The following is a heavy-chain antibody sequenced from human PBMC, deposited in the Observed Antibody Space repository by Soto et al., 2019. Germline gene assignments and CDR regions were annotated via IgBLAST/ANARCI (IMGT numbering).Heavy chain of an antibody. J-gene: IGHJ4*02. V-gene: IGHV4-39*01. CDR2: IYYSGST. Sequence: QLQLQESGPGLVKPSETLSLTCTVSGGSISSSSYYWGWIRQPPGKGLEGIGTIYYSGSTYYNPSLKRRVTISVDTSKNQFSPKLSSVTAADTAVFYCARRGSGGIAVAGTSFDYWGQGTLVTVSS. CDR3: ARRGSGGIAVAGTSFDY. D-gene: IGHD6-19*01. CDR1: GGSISSSSYY.